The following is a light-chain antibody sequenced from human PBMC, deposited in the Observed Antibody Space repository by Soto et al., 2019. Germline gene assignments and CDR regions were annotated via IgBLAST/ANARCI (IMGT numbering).Light chain of an antibody. CDR2: CTS. J-gene: IGKJ4*01. CDR3: QQYCISPLT. Sequence: ESVLTQSPGTLSWSPGERATLSCRTSPSVSSSSLAWYQQKPGQAPRLLIYCTSSRATGIPARFSGTGSGTDFNLTISRLEPDDFAVYYCQQYCISPLTVGGGTKVEIK. V-gene: IGKV3-20*01. CDR1: PSVSSSS.